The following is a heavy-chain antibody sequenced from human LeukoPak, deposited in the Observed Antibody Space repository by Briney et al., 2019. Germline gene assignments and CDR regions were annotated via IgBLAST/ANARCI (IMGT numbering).Heavy chain of an antibody. CDR1: GFTFSSYA. D-gene: IGHD2-15*01. V-gene: IGHV3-30-3*01. CDR3: ARDRLVVVVAATWFDP. Sequence: GGSLRLSCAASGFTFSSYAMHWVRQAPGKGLEWVAGISYDGSNKYYADSVKGRFTNSRDNSKNTLYLQMNSLRAEDTAVYNCARDRLVVVVAATWFDPWGQGTLVTVSS. J-gene: IGHJ5*02. CDR2: ISYDGSNK.